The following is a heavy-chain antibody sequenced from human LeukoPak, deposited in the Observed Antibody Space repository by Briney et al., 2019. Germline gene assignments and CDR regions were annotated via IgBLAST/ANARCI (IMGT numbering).Heavy chain of an antibody. J-gene: IGHJ4*02. CDR3: ARGYMGDYDGKYYFDY. CDR1: GGTFSSYA. Sequence: SVKVSCKASGGTFSSYAISWVRQAPGQGLEWMGGIIPIFGTANYAQKFQGRVTITADESTSTAYMELSSLRSEDTAVYYCARGYMGDYDGKYYFDYWGQGTLVTVSS. D-gene: IGHD3-16*01. CDR2: IIPIFGTA. V-gene: IGHV1-69*13.